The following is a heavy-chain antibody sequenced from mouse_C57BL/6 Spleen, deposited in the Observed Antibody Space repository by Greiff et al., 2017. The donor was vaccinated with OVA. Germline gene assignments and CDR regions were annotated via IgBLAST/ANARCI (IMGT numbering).Heavy chain of an antibody. J-gene: IGHJ2*01. D-gene: IGHD1-1*01. CDR2: IYPGGGYT. Sequence: VKLVESGAELVRPGTSVKMSCKASGYTFTNYWIGWAKQRPGHGLEWIGDIYPGGGYTNYNEKFKGKATLTADKSSSTAYMQFSSLTSEDSAIYYCARGGTTVVQSFDYWGQGTTLTVSS. V-gene: IGHV1-63*01. CDR3: ARGGTTVVQSFDY. CDR1: GYTFTNYW.